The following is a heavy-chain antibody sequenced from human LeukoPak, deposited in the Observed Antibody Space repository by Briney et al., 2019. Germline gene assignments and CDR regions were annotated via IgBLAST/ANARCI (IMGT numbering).Heavy chain of an antibody. D-gene: IGHD3-22*01. V-gene: IGHV1-2*02. J-gene: IGHJ4*02. CDR3: ARAGHNSNSGGYDF. CDR2: IDPDTGDT. Sequence: GASVKVSCKPSGYTFIDHYLHWVRQAPGHGLESLGWIDPDTGDTNYPQKFQGRVTMSRDTSSSTAYMELNRLRSDDTAVYYCARAGHNSNSGGYDFWGLGTLVTVSS. CDR1: GYTFIDHY.